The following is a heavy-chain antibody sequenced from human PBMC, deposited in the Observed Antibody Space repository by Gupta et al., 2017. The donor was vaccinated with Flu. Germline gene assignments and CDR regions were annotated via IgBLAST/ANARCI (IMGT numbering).Heavy chain of an antibody. CDR2: IYYSGST. V-gene: IGHV4-39*01. CDR3: ARQRITIFGVVIRLTKRWFDP. Sequence: IRQPPGKGLEWIGSIYYSGSTYYNPSLKSRVTISVDTSKNQFSLKLSSVTAADTAVYYCARQRITIFGVVIRLTKRWFDPWSQGTLVTVSS. D-gene: IGHD3-3*01. J-gene: IGHJ5*02.